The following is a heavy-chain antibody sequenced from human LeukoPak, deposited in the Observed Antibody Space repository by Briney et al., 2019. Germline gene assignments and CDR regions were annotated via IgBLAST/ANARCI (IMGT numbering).Heavy chain of an antibody. Sequence: PGGSLRLSCAASGFRFGDYWMTWARHIPGKGLEWVANIKQDGAEKHYAESVEGRFIISRDNAKNSLYLEMDSLKVEDTAVYYCAGGGAWDLQRVFEYWGQGTLVTVSS. CDR2: IKQDGAEK. CDR1: GFRFGDYW. V-gene: IGHV3-7*04. CDR3: AGGGAWDLQRVFEY. J-gene: IGHJ4*02. D-gene: IGHD1-26*01.